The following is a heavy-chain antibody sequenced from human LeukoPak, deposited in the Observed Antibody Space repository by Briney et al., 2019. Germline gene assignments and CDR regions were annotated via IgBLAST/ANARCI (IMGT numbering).Heavy chain of an antibody. CDR1: GYTFTSYD. V-gene: IGHV1-8*03. CDR2: MNPNSGNT. Sequence: ASVKVSCKASGYTFTSYDINWVRQATGQGLEWMGWMNPNSGNTGYAQKFQGRVTITRNTSISTAYTELSSLRSEDTAVYYCARGPGFSSGYSFYYWGQGTLVTVSS. J-gene: IGHJ4*02. CDR3: ARGPGFSSGYSFYY. D-gene: IGHD3-22*01.